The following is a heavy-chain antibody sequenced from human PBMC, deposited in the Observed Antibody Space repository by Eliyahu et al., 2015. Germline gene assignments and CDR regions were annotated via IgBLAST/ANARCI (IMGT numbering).Heavy chain of an antibody. D-gene: IGHD3-3*01. J-gene: IGHJ6*02. Sequence: EVKKPGSSVKVSCKASGGTFSSYAISWVRQAPGQGLEWMGGIIPIFGTANYAQKFQGRVTITADESTSTAYMELSSLRSEDTAVYYCAGPTRGPYYDFWSGYHTNYGMDVWGQGTTVTVSS. CDR1: GGTFSSYA. CDR2: IIPIFGTA. V-gene: IGHV1-69*01. CDR3: AGPTRGPYYDFWSGYHTNYGMDV.